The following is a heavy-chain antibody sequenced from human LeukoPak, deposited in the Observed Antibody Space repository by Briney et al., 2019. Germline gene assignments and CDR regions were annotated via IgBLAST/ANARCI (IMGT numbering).Heavy chain of an antibody. CDR1: GFTFSSYG. CDR3: ANSLHYDGEGYQIDR. D-gene: IGHD3-22*01. V-gene: IGHV3-30*02. CDR2: IWYDGSNK. J-gene: IGHJ5*02. Sequence: GGSLRLSCAAPGFTFSSYGMHWVRQAPGKGLEWVAVIWYDGSNKYYADPVKGRFSISRDNSKNTVYLQMNSLRAEDTAVYYCANSLHYDGEGYQIDRWGQGTLVTVSS.